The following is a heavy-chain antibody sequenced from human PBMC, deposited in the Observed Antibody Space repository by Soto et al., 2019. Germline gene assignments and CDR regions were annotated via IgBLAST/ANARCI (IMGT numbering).Heavy chain of an antibody. Sequence: PGGSLRLSCAASGFTISGLWMHWVRRAPGKGLVWVSRVNSDGTSISYADSVKGRFTISRDNARNTLYLQMNSLRDEDTAVYYCAGEVAPAATPPSSVMDVWGQGTTVTVSS. D-gene: IGHD2-2*01. CDR1: GFTISGLW. CDR3: AGEVAPAATPPSSVMDV. V-gene: IGHV3-74*01. J-gene: IGHJ6*02. CDR2: VNSDGTSI.